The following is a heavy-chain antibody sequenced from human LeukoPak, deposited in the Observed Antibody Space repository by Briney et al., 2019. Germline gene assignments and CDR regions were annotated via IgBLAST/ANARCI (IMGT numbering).Heavy chain of an antibody. CDR2: INHSGST. CDR3: ALTFRPAAFDY. D-gene: IGHD3-16*01. CDR1: SGSFRGYY. Sequence: SETLSLTCAVYSGSFRGYYWSWIRQPPGKGLEWIGEINHSGSTNYNPSLKSRVTISVDTSKNQFSLKLSSVTAADTAVYYCALTFRPAAFDYWGQGTLVTVSS. V-gene: IGHV4-34*01. J-gene: IGHJ4*02.